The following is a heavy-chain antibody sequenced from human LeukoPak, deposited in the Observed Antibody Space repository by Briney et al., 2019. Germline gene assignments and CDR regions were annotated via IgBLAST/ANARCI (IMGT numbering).Heavy chain of an antibody. CDR3: ARDSYRALEY. Sequence: GGSLRPSCAASGFIFSTHWMNWVRQAPGKGLEWVAHMNQDGTETYYADSVKGRFTFSRDNAKSSLYLQMNGLRADDTAVYYCARDSYRALEYWGQGALVTVSS. CDR2: MNQDGTET. CDR1: GFIFSTHW. D-gene: IGHD1-14*01. J-gene: IGHJ4*02. V-gene: IGHV3-7*01.